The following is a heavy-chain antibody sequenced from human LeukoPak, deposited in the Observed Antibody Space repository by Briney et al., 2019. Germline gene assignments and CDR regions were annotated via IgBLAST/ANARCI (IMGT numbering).Heavy chain of an antibody. CDR1: GYTFTGYY. J-gene: IGHJ4*02. D-gene: IGHD1-1*01. Sequence: ASVKVSCKASGYTFTGYYMRWVRQAPGQGLEWMGWINPNSGGTNYAQKFQGRVTMTRDTSISTAYMELSRLRSDDTAVYYCARDRAHTGTTFFDYWGQGTLVTVSS. CDR3: ARDRAHTGTTFFDY. CDR2: INPNSGGT. V-gene: IGHV1-2*02.